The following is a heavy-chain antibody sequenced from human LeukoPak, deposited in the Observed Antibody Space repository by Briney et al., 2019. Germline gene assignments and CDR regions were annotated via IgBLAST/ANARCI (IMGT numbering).Heavy chain of an antibody. V-gene: IGHV5-51*01. CDR1: GYSFTSYW. D-gene: IGHD6-6*01. J-gene: IGHJ4*02. Sequence: GESLKISCKGSGYSFTSYWIGWVRQMPGKGLEWMGIIYPGDSDTRYSPSFQGQVTISADKSISTAYLQWSSLKASDTAMYYCARRDSSSINGYYFDYWGQGTLVTVSS. CDR3: ARRDSSSINGYYFDY. CDR2: IYPGDSDT.